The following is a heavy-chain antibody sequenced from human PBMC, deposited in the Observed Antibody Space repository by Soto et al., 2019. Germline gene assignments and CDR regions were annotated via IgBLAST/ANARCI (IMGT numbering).Heavy chain of an antibody. D-gene: IGHD6-19*01. CDR1: GGSISSVGSY. Sequence: QVQLQESGPGLVKPSQTLSLTCSVSGGSISSVGSYMSWIRQHPGKGLEWIGYIFYSGSTYYNPSLRSRVTISLDMSKNQFSLNLTSVTAADTAVYFCAKDLSGWQLSYWGQGTLVTVSS. V-gene: IGHV4-31*03. J-gene: IGHJ4*02. CDR2: IFYSGST. CDR3: AKDLSGWQLSY.